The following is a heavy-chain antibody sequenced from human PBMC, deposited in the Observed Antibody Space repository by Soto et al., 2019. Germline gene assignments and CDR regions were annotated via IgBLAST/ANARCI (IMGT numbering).Heavy chain of an antibody. CDR1: GYTFTIYG. J-gene: IGHJ6*02. D-gene: IGHD3-10*01. CDR2: ISAYNGNT. Sequence: GASVKVSCKASGYTFTIYGISCVLQSPVQGLDWMGWISAYNGNTNYAQKLQGRVTMTTDTSTSTAYMELRSLRSDDTAVYYCARDSITMVRGVTDDSYYYGMDVWGQGTTVTVSS. V-gene: IGHV1-18*01. CDR3: ARDSITMVRGVTDDSYYYGMDV.